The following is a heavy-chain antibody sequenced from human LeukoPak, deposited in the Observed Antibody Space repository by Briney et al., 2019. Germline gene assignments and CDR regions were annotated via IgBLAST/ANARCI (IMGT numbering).Heavy chain of an antibody. CDR3: AKDGGYSGYDFDY. CDR1: GFTFDDYT. V-gene: IGHV3-43*01. CDR2: ISWDGGST. J-gene: IGHJ4*02. D-gene: IGHD5-12*01. Sequence: GGSLRLSCAASGFTFDDYTMHWVRQAPGKGLEWVSLISWDGGSTYYADSVKGRFTISRDNSKNSLYLQMNSLRTEDTALYYCAKDGGYSGYDFDYWGQGTLVTVSS.